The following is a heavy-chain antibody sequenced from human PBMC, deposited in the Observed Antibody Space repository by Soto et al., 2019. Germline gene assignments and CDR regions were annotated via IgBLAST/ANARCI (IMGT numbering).Heavy chain of an antibody. Sequence: GGSLRLSCASSVFTFSSYDMDWVGQATGKGLEWVSAIGTAGDTYYPGSVKGRFTISRENAKNSLYLQMNSLRAGDTAVYYCASSRSGYYVIDYWGQGTLVTVSS. V-gene: IGHV3-13*01. J-gene: IGHJ4*02. CDR3: ASSRSGYYVIDY. D-gene: IGHD3-22*01. CDR1: VFTFSSYD. CDR2: IGTAGDT.